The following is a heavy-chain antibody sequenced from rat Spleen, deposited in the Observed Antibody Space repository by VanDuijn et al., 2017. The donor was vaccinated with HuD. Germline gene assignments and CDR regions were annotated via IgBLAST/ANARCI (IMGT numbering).Heavy chain of an antibody. CDR1: GFTFSNYD. V-gene: IGHV5-7*01. J-gene: IGHJ2*01. CDR2: LSYDGNTP. Sequence: EVQVVESGGGIVQPGRSMKLSCAASGFTFSNYDMVWVRQAPTKGLKWVASLSYDGNTPYYRDSVKGRLTISRDNAKSTLYLQMDSLRSEDTATYYCTRGYYFDYWGQGVMVTVSS. CDR3: TRGYYFDY.